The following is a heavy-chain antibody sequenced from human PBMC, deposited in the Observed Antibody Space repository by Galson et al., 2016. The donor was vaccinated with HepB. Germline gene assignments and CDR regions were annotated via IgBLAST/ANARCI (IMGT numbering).Heavy chain of an antibody. CDR3: ARGEDGSYDY. J-gene: IGHJ4*02. CDR2: INGGNGNT. CDR1: GYSFTTYA. Sequence: GYSFTTYAMHWVRQAPGQRLEWMGWINGGNGNTKYSQKLQGRVTITRDTSASTAYMELSSLRFEDTAVYFCARGEDGSYDYWGQGTLVTVSS. D-gene: IGHD1-26*01. V-gene: IGHV1-3*01.